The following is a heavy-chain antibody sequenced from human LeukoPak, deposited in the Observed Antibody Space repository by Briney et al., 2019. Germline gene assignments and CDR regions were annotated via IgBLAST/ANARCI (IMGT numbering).Heavy chain of an antibody. J-gene: IGHJ6*02. V-gene: IGHV3-64D*09. CDR1: GFTFSMSA. D-gene: IGHD3-9*01. CDR2: ISSNGGST. CDR3: AKETYYDILTASANYGMDV. Sequence: PGGSLRLSCSASGFTFSMSAMHWVRQGPGKGLQYVSAISSNGGSTYYADSVKGRFTISRDNSKNTLHLQMSSLRPEDTAVYYCAKETYYDILTASANYGMDVWGQGTTVTVSS.